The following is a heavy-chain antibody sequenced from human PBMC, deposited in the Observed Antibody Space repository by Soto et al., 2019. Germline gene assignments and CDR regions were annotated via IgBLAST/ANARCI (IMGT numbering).Heavy chain of an antibody. J-gene: IGHJ4*02. V-gene: IGHV3-23*01. CDR2: ISGSGGTT. CDR1: GFTFSSYA. D-gene: IGHD5-18*01. CDR3: ANGRYRSWVDY. Sequence: EVQLLESGGGLVQPGGSLRLSCAASGFTFSSYAMSWVRQAPGKGLEWVSDISGSGGTTYYADSVKGRFTISRDNSKNTLYLQMISLRAEDTAVYYCANGRYRSWVDYWGQGTLVTVSS.